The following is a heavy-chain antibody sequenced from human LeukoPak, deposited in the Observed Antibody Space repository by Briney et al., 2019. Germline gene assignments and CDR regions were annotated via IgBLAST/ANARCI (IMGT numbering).Heavy chain of an antibody. CDR2: MNPNSGNT. J-gene: IGHJ5*02. V-gene: IGHV1-8*03. Sequence: GASVKVSCKASGYTFTSYDINWVRQATGQGLEWMGWMNPNSGNTGYAQKFQGRVTITRNTSISTAYMELSSLRSEDTAVYYCARDLGFEAIVDKNWFDPWGQGTLVTVSS. CDR1: GYTFTSYD. CDR3: ARDLGFEAIVDKNWFDP. D-gene: IGHD2-21*01.